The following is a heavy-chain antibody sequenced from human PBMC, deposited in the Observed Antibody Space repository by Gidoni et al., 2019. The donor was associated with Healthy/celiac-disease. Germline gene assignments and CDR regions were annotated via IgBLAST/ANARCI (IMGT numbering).Heavy chain of an antibody. CDR1: GFTFSNAW. J-gene: IGHJ4*02. CDR3: TTDHPQLLWFGELPPY. CDR2: IKSKTDGGTT. D-gene: IGHD3-10*01. V-gene: IGHV3-15*01. Sequence: EVQLVESGGGLVKPGGSLRLSCAASGFTFSNAWMSWVRQAPGKGLEWVGRIKSKTDGGTTDYAAPVKGRFTISRDDSKNTLYLQMNSLKTEDTAVYYCTTDHPQLLWFGELPPYWGQGTLVTVSS.